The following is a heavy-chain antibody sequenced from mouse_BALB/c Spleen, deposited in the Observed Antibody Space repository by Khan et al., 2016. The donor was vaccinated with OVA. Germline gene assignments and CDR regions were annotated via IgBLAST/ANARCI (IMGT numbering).Heavy chain of an antibody. J-gene: IGHJ3*01. CDR1: GFTFSTYA. CDR2: ISSGGDYI. D-gene: IGHD1-1*01. CDR3: TRHNYGPFAY. Sequence: EVELVESGGDSVKPGGSLKLSCSASGFTFSTYAMSWVRQTPEKRLEWVATISSGGDYIYYPDSVKGRFTISRDTAKNTLYLQMSSLRSEDTALYYCTRHNYGPFAYWGQGTLVTVSA. V-gene: IGHV5-9-3*01.